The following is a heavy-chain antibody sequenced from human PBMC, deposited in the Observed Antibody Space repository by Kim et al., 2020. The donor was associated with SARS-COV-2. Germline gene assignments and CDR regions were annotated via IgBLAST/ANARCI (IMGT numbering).Heavy chain of an antibody. CDR2: INDIGSST. J-gene: IGHJ4*02. CDR3: AKAPMDRGVAYFDD. Sequence: GGSLRLSCAASGFTFTRHAMSWVRQAPGKGLEWVSSINDIGSSTNYADSVKGRFTISRDNPENTLYLQMNNLSAEDTAIYYCAKAPMDRGVAYFDDWGQG. D-gene: IGHD3-10*01. CDR1: GFTFTRHA. V-gene: IGHV3-23*01.